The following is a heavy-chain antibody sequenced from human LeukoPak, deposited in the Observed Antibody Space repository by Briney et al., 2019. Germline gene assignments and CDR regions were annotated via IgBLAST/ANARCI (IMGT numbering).Heavy chain of an antibody. V-gene: IGHV4-34*01. CDR2: INHSGST. D-gene: IGHD4-23*01. Sequence: SETLSLTCAVYGGSFSGYYWSWIRQPPGKGLEWIGEINHSGSTNYNPSLKSRVTISVDTSKNQFSLKLSSVTAADTAAYYCARDGYGGNSDYWGQGTLVTVSS. J-gene: IGHJ4*02. CDR1: GGSFSGYY. CDR3: ARDGYGGNSDY.